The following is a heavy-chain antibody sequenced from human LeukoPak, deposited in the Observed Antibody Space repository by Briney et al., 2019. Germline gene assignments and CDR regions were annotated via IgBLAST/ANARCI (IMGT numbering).Heavy chain of an antibody. CDR3: ATDTSDINDGFDI. V-gene: IGHV1-24*01. CDR2: FDPEDGET. Sequence: PGGSLRLSCAASGFTFSSYDMHWVRQAPGQGLEWMGGFDPEDGETIYAQRFQGRVTMTEDTSTDTAFMELSSLGSEDSAVYYCATDTSDINDGFDIWGQGTMVTVSS. J-gene: IGHJ3*02. CDR1: GFTFSSYD.